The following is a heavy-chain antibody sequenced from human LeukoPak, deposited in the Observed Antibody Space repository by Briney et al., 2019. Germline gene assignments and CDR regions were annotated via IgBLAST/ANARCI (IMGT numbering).Heavy chain of an antibody. CDR3: ARAAQPGFDP. D-gene: IGHD1-14*01. J-gene: IGHJ5*02. Sequence: GGSLRLSCGASGLTFSTYSMNWVGRAPGKGWEWVSYISSDSGTRYYADSVKGRFTISRDNAKNSLYLQMNSLRAEDTAVYYCARAAQPGFDPWGQGTLVTVSS. CDR2: ISSDSGTR. CDR1: GLTFSTYS. V-gene: IGHV3-48*01.